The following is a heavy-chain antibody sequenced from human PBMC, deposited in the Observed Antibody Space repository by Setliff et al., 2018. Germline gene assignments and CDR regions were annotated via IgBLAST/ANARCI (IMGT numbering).Heavy chain of an antibody. Sequence: HPSETLSLTCAVYGGSFSGYYWSWLRQPQGKGLEWVSTISDSGGSTYYAASVKGRFTISRDNSKNKLYLQMNSLRAEDTAVYYCAKVNNRFWSGYYPYYYAMDVWGQGTTVTVSS. D-gene: IGHD3-3*01. CDR3: AKVNNRFWSGYYPYYYAMDV. J-gene: IGHJ6*02. V-gene: IGHV3-23*01. CDR1: GGSFSGYY. CDR2: ISDSGGST.